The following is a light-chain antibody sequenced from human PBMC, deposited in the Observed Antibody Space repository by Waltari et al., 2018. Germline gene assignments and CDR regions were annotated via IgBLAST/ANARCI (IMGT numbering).Light chain of an antibody. V-gene: IGLV3-10*01. CDR2: EDT. J-gene: IGLJ1*01. CDR3: YSSDSTGLRV. CDR1: ELPRKY. Sequence: SYELTQTPSVSVSPGQTARITCSGHELPRKYAYWFQQKSGQAPRLVIYEDTKRPSGIPERVSGSSSGTVATLTMTGAQVDDEADYYCYSSDSTGLRVFGGGTTVVVL.